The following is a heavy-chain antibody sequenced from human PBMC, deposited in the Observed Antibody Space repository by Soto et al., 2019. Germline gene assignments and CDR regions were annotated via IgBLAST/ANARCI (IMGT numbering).Heavy chain of an antibody. Sequence: QVQLVQSGAEVKKPGASVKVSCKASGYTFTSYDINWVRQATGQGLEWMGWMIPNSGTTGYAQKSQGRLTMTRNTSISTAYMELSSLRSEDTAVYYCARVNGGSYDWFDPWGQGTLVTVSS. J-gene: IGHJ5*02. CDR2: MIPNSGTT. CDR3: ARVNGGSYDWFDP. V-gene: IGHV1-8*01. D-gene: IGHD1-26*01. CDR1: GYTFTSYD.